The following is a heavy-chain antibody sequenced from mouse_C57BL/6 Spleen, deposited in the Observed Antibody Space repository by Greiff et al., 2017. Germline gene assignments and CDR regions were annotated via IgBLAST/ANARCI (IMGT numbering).Heavy chain of an antibody. D-gene: IGHD1-1*01. V-gene: IGHV5-16*01. CDR2: INHAGSST. Sequence: EVQLVEPEAGFVLPGSSMKLSCTASGFTFSDYYMAWVRQVPEQGLEWIADINHAGSSTYYLHSLKSRFIFSRDNATNILYLQMSSLKSEDTATYYCAREDYYGSYYFDYWGQGTTLTVSS. CDR1: GFTFSDYY. J-gene: IGHJ2*01. CDR3: AREDYYGSYYFDY.